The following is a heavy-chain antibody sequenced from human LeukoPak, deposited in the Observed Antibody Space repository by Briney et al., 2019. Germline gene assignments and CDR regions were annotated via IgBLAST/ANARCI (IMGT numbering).Heavy chain of an antibody. CDR3: AIDQSGDSSSR. V-gene: IGHV3-23*01. D-gene: IGHD2-2*01. J-gene: IGHJ4*02. CDR2: ICGSGGST. Sequence: PGGSLRLSCAASGFTFSSYAMSWVRQAPGKGLEWVSAICGSGGSTYYADSVKGRFTISRDNSKNTLYLQMNSLRAEDTAVYYCAIDQSGDSSSRWGQGTLVTVSS. CDR1: GFTFSSYA.